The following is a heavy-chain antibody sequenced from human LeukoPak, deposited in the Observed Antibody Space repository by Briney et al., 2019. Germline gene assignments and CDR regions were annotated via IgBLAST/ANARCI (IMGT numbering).Heavy chain of an antibody. Sequence: GGSLRLSCAVPGFGFRDYFMTWIRQAPGKGLEWVSYLSGSGTTKYYADSVKGRFTISRDNAKNSLYLQMNSLRAEDTAVYYCYCAVEDYWGQGTLVTVSS. CDR3: YCAVEDY. V-gene: IGHV3-11*04. J-gene: IGHJ4*02. CDR1: GFGFRDYF. D-gene: IGHD2-15*01. CDR2: LSGSGTTK.